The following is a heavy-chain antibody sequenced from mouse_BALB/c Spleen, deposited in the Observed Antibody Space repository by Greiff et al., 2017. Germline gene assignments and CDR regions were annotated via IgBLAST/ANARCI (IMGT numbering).Heavy chain of an antibody. Sequence: EVKLMESGGGLVKPGGSLKLSCAASGFTFSSYAMSWVRQTPEKRLEWVASISSGGSTYYPDSVQGRFTISRDNARNILYLQMSSLRSEDTAMYYCARGGYYYGSSSHYYAMDYWGQGTSVTVSS. J-gene: IGHJ4*01. D-gene: IGHD1-1*01. CDR2: ISSGGST. CDR1: GFTFSSYA. V-gene: IGHV5-6-5*01. CDR3: ARGGYYYGSSSHYYAMDY.